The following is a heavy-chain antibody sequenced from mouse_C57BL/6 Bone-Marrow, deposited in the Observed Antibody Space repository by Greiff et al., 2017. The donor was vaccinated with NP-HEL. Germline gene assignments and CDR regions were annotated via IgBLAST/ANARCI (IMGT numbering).Heavy chain of an antibody. D-gene: IGHD1-1*02. CDR1: GYSITSGYY. CDR2: ISYDGSN. Sequence: EVKVEESGPGLVKPSQSLSLTCSVTGYSITSGYYWNWIRQFPGNKLEWMGYISYDGSNNYNPSLKNRISITRDTSKNQFFLKLNSVTTEDTATYYCASWYLGAMDYWGQGTSVTVSS. V-gene: IGHV3-6*01. CDR3: ASWYLGAMDY. J-gene: IGHJ4*01.